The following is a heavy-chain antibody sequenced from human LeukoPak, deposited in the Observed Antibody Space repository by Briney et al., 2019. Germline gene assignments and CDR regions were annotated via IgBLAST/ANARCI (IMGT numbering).Heavy chain of an antibody. CDR2: IRYDGSNK. D-gene: IGHD1-26*01. V-gene: IGHV3-30*02. CDR1: GFTFSSYG. CDR3: ARDGGSYYSGYYYYMDV. J-gene: IGHJ6*03. Sequence: GGSLRLSCAASGFTFSSYGMHWVRQAPGKGLEWVTFIRYDGSNKYYADSVKGRFTISRDNAKNSLYLQMDSLRAEDTAVYYCARDGGSYYSGYYYYMDVWGKGTTVTVSS.